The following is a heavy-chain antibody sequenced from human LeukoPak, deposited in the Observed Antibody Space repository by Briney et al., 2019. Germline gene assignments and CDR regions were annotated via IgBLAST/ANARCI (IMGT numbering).Heavy chain of an antibody. D-gene: IGHD3-16*01. CDR2: ISAYNGNT. CDR3: AREEGDWFDP. V-gene: IGHV1-18*01. CDR1: GYTFTRYG. J-gene: IGHJ5*02. Sequence: ASVKVSCKASGYTFTRYGISWVRQAPGQGLKWMGWISAYNGNTNYAQKLQGRVTMTTDTSTSTAYMELRSLRSDDTAVYYRAREEGDWFDPWGQGTLVTVSS.